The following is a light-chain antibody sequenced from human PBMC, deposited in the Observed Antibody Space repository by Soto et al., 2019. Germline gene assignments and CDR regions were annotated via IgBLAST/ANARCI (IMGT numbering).Light chain of an antibody. Sequence: QSALTQPASVSGSPGQSITSSCTGTSSDVGSYNLVSWYQQHPGKAPKLMIYEGSKRPSGVSNRFPGSKSGNTASLTISVLQAEYEADYYCCSYAGSSTLVFGGGTKLTVL. J-gene: IGLJ3*02. CDR2: EGS. CDR3: CSYAGSSTLV. V-gene: IGLV2-23*01. CDR1: SSDVGSYNL.